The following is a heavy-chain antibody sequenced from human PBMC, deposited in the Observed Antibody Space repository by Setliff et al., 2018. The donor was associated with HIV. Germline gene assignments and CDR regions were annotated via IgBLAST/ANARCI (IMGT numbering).Heavy chain of an antibody. CDR1: GSIFSISY. Sequence: PGGSLRLSCAATGSIFSISYMHWVRQAPGRGLEWVSLISSDGSTTTYADSVKGRFTVSRDNARNTLYLQMNSLRPDDTAVYYCARGAYPREFYFDSWGQGMLVTVS. CDR2: ISSDGSTT. V-gene: IGHV3-74*03. CDR3: ARGAYPREFYFDS. D-gene: IGHD2-21*01. J-gene: IGHJ4*02.